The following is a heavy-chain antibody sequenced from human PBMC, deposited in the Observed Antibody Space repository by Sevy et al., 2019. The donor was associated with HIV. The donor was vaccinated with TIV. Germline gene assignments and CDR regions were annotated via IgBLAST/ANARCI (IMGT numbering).Heavy chain of an antibody. D-gene: IGHD3-22*01. CDR1: GFTFSSYA. CDR3: AKESPGYNYDSSGSLDY. J-gene: IGHJ4*02. V-gene: IGHV3-23*01. Sequence: GGSLRLSCAASGFTFSSYAMSWIRQAPGKGLEWVSAISGSGGSTYYADSVKGRFTISRDNSKNTLYLQMNSLRAEDTAVYYCAKESPGYNYDSSGSLDYWGQRTLVTVSS. CDR2: ISGSGGST.